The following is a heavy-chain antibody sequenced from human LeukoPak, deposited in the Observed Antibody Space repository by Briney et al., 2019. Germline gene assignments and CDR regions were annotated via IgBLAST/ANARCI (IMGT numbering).Heavy chain of an antibody. J-gene: IGHJ4*02. D-gene: IGHD3-22*01. CDR3: ARYDSSGYSFDY. CDR1: GGSISSGDYY. Sequence: SQTLSLTCTVSGGSISSGDYYWSWIRQPPGKGLEWIGYIYYRGSTYYNPSLKSRVTISVDTSKNQFSLKLSSVTAADTAVYYCARYDSSGYSFDYWGQGTLVTVSS. CDR2: IYYRGST. V-gene: IGHV4-30-4*01.